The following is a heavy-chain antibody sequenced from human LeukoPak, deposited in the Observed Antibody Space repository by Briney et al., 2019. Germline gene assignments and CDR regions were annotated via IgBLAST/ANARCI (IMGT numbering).Heavy chain of an antibody. D-gene: IGHD1-7*01. J-gene: IGHJ4*02. Sequence: SETLSLTCSVSGGSISSYPWSWIRQPPGKGLEWTGFLFPNGTTKFNASLRSRVTLSLDTSKKQLSLRLTSVTAADTAVYYCAVVGNYVFNYWGQGTLVTVSS. CDR3: AVVGNYVFNY. V-gene: IGHV4-59*03. CDR2: LFPNGTT. CDR1: GGSISSYP.